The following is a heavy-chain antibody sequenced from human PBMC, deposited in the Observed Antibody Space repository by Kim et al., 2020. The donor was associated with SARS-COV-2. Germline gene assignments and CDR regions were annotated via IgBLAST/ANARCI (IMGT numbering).Heavy chain of an antibody. CDR2: INHSGST. D-gene: IGHD3-10*01. CDR1: GGSFSGYY. CDR3: ARGRGLGV. J-gene: IGHJ4*02. V-gene: IGHV4-34*01. Sequence: SETLSLTCAVYGGSFSGYYWSWIRQPPGKGLEWIGEINHSGSTNYNPSLKSRVTISVDTSKNQFSLKLSSVTAADTAVYYCARGRGLGVCGQGTLVTVSS.